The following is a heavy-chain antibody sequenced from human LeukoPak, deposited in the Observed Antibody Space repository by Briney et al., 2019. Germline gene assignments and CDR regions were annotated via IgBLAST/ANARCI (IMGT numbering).Heavy chain of an antibody. V-gene: IGHV4-61*01. J-gene: IGHJ3*02. Sequence: SETLSLTCTVSGGSVSSGSYYWSWIRQRPGRGLEWVGYIYYSGSTNYNPSLKSRVTISVDTSKNQFSLKLSSVTAADTAVYYCARDHPRDYYDSSGYYYAFDIWGQGTMVTVSS. CDR3: ARDHPRDYYDSSGYYYAFDI. CDR1: GGSVSSGSYY. CDR2: IYYSGST. D-gene: IGHD3-22*01.